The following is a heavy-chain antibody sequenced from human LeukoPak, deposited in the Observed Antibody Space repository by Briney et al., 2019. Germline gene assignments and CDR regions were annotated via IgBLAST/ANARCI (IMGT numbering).Heavy chain of an antibody. J-gene: IGHJ6*02. CDR2: ISSNGGST. CDR1: GFTFSSYA. D-gene: IGHD2/OR15-2a*01. Sequence: GGSLRLSCSASGFTFSSYAMHWVRQAPGKGLEYVSAISSNGGSTYYADSVKGRFTISRDNSKNTLYLQMSSLRAEDTAVYYCARDSRASTSGYYYGMDVWGQGTTVTVSS. CDR3: ARDSRASTSGYYYGMDV. V-gene: IGHV3-64D*06.